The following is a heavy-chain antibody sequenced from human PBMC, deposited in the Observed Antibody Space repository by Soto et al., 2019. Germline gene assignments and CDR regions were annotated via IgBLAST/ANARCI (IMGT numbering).Heavy chain of an antibody. D-gene: IGHD6-19*01. CDR2: ISYDVTNK. V-gene: IGHV3-30*18. CDR1: GFSFSSYG. Sequence: QVQLVESGGGVVQPGRSLRLSRAASGFSFSSYGMHWVRQAPGKGLEWVAVISYDVTNKYYADSVKGRFTISRDNSKNTLYLQMNSLRAEDTAVYYCAKDLRIAVAGTDYFDSWGQGTLVTVSS. CDR3: AKDLRIAVAGTDYFDS. J-gene: IGHJ4*02.